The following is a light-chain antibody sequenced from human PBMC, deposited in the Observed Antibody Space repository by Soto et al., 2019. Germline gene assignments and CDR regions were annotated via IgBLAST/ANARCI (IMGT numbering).Light chain of an antibody. CDR3: SSYTSSSTLVV. Sequence: QSALTQPASVSGSTGQSITISCTGTSSDVGGYNYVSWYQQHPGKAPKFMIYEVSNRPSGVSNRFSGSKSGNTASLTISGLQAEDEADYYCSSYTSSSTLVVFGGGTKLTVL. CDR1: SSDVGGYNY. CDR2: EVS. J-gene: IGLJ2*01. V-gene: IGLV2-14*01.